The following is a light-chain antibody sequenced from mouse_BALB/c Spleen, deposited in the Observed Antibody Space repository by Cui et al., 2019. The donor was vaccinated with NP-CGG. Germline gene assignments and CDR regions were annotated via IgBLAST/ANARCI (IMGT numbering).Light chain of an antibody. CDR2: GTN. J-gene: IGLJ1*01. Sequence: VVTQESSLLTSPGETVTFTCRSSTGAVTTSNYANWVQEKPDHLFTGLIGGTNNRVPGVPARFSGSLIGDKAALTITGAQTEDEAIYFCALWYSNHWVFGGGTKLTVL. CDR1: TGAVTTSNY. V-gene: IGLV1*01. CDR3: ALWYSNHWV.